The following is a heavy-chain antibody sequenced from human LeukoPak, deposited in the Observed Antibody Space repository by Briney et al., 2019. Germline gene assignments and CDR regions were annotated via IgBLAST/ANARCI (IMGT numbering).Heavy chain of an antibody. V-gene: IGHV4-59*01. J-gene: IGHJ4*02. CDR3: ARVLPYDSSGYGAVDY. CDR2: IYYSGST. CDR1: GGSISGYY. D-gene: IGHD3-22*01. Sequence: SETLSLTCTVSGGSISGYYWSWIRQPPGKGLERIGYIYYSGSTNYNPSLKSRVTISVDTSKNQFSLKLSSVTAADTAVYYCARVLPYDSSGYGAVDYWGQGTLVTVSS.